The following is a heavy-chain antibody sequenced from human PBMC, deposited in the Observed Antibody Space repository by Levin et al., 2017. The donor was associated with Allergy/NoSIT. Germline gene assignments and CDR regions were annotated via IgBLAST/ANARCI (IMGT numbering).Heavy chain of an antibody. J-gene: IGHJ4*02. D-gene: IGHD3-10*01. CDR3: ARDHRPSSPGLFDY. CDR2: ISAYNGNT. Sequence: ASVKVSCKASGYTFTSYGISWVRQAPGQGLEWMGWISAYNGNTNYAQKLQGRVTMTTDTSTSTAYMELRSLRSDDTAVYYCARDHRPSSPGLFDYWGQGTLVTVSS. CDR1: GYTFTSYG. V-gene: IGHV1-18*01.